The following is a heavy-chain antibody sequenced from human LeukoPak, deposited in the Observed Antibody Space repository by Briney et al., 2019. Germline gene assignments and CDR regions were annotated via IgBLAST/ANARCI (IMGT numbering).Heavy chain of an antibody. V-gene: IGHV3-11*03. D-gene: IGHD6-19*01. CDR3: AKPPRGIAVAGPLDY. Sequence: PGGSLRLSCAASGFTFSDYYMSWIRQAPGKGLEWVSYISSSSSYTNYADSVKGRFTISRDNAKNSLYLQMNSLRAEDTAVYYCAKPPRGIAVAGPLDYWGQGTLVTVSS. J-gene: IGHJ4*02. CDR1: GFTFSDYY. CDR2: ISSSSSYT.